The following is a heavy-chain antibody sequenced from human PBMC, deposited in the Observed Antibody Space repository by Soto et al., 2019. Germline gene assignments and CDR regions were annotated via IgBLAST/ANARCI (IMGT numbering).Heavy chain of an antibody. V-gene: IGHV3-7*01. CDR3: ARDSGYGSGTSGTPYLDS. CDR2: IKWDASEK. J-gene: IGHJ4*01. Sequence: EVQLEESGGGLVQPGGSLRLSCAASGFTFGVYWMSWVRQAPGKGLAWLGTIKWDASEKKYVDSVKGRFTISRDNAKNPLCLQVDSLRAEDTAVYYFARDSGYGSGTSGTPYLDSWGHGALVTVSS. D-gene: IGHD3-10*01. CDR1: GFTFGVYW.